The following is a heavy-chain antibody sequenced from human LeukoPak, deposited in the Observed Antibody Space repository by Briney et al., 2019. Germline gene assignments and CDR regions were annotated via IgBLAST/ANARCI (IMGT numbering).Heavy chain of an antibody. D-gene: IGHD5-12*01. CDR1: GCTFTSYD. CDR2: MNPSRGNT. CDR3: ASARTMSAYEDFDP. Sequence: ASVKVSCKASGCTFTSYDINWLGQATGQGLEGMGWMNPSRGNTGYAQLFQRRVTITRNTSISTAYMELSSLRSEDTAVYYCASARTMSAYEDFDPWGQGTLVTVSS. V-gene: IGHV1-8*03. J-gene: IGHJ5*02.